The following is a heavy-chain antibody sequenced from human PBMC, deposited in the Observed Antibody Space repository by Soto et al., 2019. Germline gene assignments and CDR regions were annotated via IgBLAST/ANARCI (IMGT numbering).Heavy chain of an antibody. CDR1: GCNFPKYW. J-gene: IGHJ4*02. D-gene: IGHD5-12*01. V-gene: IGHV5-51*01. CDR2: IYCGDSDA. Sequence: GESLKISCKASGCNFPKYWIGWVRQMPGKGLEWMGIIYCGDSDAKYSPSFEGQVTISADQSNNVVYLQWSSLKASDTAIYYCARREYSGYEFFDLWGQGTLVTVSS. CDR3: ARREYSGYEFFDL.